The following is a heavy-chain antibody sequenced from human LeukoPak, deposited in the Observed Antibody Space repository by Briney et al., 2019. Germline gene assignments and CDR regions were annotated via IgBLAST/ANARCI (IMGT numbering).Heavy chain of an antibody. V-gene: IGHV3-23*01. CDR3: AKDKEAYSSSSRSGGFDY. J-gene: IGHJ4*02. D-gene: IGHD6-6*01. CDR1: GFTFSSYA. CDR2: ISGSGGST. Sequence: PGGSLRLSCAASGFTFSSYAMSWVRQAPGKGLEWVSAISGSGGSTYYADSVKGRFTISRDNSKNTLYLQMNSLRAEDTAVYYCAKDKEAYSSSSRSGGFDYWGQGTLVTVSS.